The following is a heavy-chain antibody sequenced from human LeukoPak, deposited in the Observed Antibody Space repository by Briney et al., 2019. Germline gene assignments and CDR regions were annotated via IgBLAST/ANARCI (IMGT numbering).Heavy chain of an antibody. CDR3: AREDDSSGYYSEYFQH. CDR1: GFTFSSYG. CDR2: IWYDGSNK. D-gene: IGHD3-22*01. Sequence: GGSLRLSCAASGFTFSSYGMHWVRQAPGKGLEWVAVIWYDGSNKYYADSVKGRFTISRDNSKNTLYLQMNSLRAEDTAVYYCAREDDSSGYYSEYFQHWGQGTLVTVSS. J-gene: IGHJ1*01. V-gene: IGHV3-33*08.